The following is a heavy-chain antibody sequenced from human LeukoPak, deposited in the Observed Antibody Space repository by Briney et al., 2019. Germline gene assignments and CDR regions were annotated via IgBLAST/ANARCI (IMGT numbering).Heavy chain of an antibody. Sequence: AGSLRLSCAASGFTFSTYWMTWVRQAPGKGLEWVANMKQDGSEKDYVDSVKGRFTISRDNAKNSLYLQMNSLRAEDTAVYYCAGGSYFDYWGQGTLVTVSS. J-gene: IGHJ4*02. CDR3: AGGSYFDY. CDR1: GFTFSTYW. V-gene: IGHV3-7*04. CDR2: MKQDGSEK.